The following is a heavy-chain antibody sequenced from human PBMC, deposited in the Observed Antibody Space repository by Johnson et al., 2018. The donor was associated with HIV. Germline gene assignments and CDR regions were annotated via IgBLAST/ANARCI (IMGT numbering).Heavy chain of an antibody. D-gene: IGHD5-18*01. Sequence: EVQLVESGGGVVRPGGSLRLSCAASGFTFDDYGMSWVRQAPGKGLEWVSGINWNGGSTGYADSVKGRFTISRDNAKKSLFLQMNSLRAEDTAVYYCAKDLRGYSYGLGAFDIWGQGTMVTVSS. J-gene: IGHJ3*02. V-gene: IGHV3-20*04. CDR1: GFTFDDYG. CDR3: AKDLRGYSYGLGAFDI. CDR2: INWNGGST.